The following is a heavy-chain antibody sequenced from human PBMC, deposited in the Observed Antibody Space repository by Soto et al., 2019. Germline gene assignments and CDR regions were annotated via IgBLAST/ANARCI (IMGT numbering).Heavy chain of an antibody. J-gene: IGHJ4*02. CDR2: ISYDGTIK. CDR1: GFTFSSYA. D-gene: IGHD1-26*01. CDR3: ARDLSRSYARAY. V-gene: IGHV3-30-3*01. Sequence: GGSLRLACAACGFTFSSYAIHWVRQAPGKGLEWVAFISYDGTIKYYADSVKGRFTISRDNSKNTLYLQMNSLRGEDTAVYYCARDLSRSYARAYWGQGTRVTVS.